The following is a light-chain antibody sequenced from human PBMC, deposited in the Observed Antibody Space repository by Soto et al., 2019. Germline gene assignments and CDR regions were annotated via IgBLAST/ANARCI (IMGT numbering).Light chain of an antibody. V-gene: IGLV6-57*01. Sequence: NFMLTQPHSVSESPGKTVTISCTRSSGSIASNYVQWYQQRPGSSPSIVIYEDDQRPSGVPDRFSDSIDSSSSSASLTISGLKTEDEADYYCQSYDSDTVIFGGGTKVTVL. CDR1: SGSIASNY. CDR3: QSYDSDTVI. J-gene: IGLJ2*01. CDR2: EDD.